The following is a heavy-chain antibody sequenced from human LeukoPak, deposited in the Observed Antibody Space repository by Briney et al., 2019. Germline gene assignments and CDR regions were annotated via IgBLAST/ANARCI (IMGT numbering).Heavy chain of an antibody. Sequence: GESLKISCKGSGYSFTSYWIGRVLQMPGKGLEWMGIIYPGDSGTRYSPSFQGQVTTSADKSISTAHLQWSSLKASDTAMYYCARRGVGYLAYFDYWGQGTLVTVSS. CDR2: IYPGDSGT. V-gene: IGHV5-51*01. CDR1: GYSFTSYW. CDR3: ARRGVGYLAYFDY. D-gene: IGHD1-26*01. J-gene: IGHJ4*02.